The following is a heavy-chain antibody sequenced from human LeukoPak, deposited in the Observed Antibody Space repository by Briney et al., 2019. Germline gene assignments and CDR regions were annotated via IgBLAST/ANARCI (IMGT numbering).Heavy chain of an antibody. CDR2: IYYSGST. D-gene: IGHD4-17*01. Sequence: SSETLSLTCTVSGGSISSYYWSWIRQPPGKGLEWIGYIYYSGSTNYNPSLKSRVTISVDTSKNQFSLKLSSVTAADTAVYYCASDYGDYYFDYWGQGTLVTVPS. J-gene: IGHJ4*02. V-gene: IGHV4-59*01. CDR1: GGSISSYY. CDR3: ASDYGDYYFDY.